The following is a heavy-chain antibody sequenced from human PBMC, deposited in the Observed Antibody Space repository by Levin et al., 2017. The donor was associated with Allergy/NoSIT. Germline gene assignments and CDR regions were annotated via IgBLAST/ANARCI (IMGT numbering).Heavy chain of an antibody. V-gene: IGHV4-38-2*02. J-gene: IGHJ3*02. CDR2: IYHSGST. Sequence: SETLSLTCTVSGSSISSGYYWGWIRQPPGKGLEWIGSIYHSGSTYYNPSLKSRVTISVDTSKNQFSLKLSSVTAADTAVYYCARVRDYHFLGHPHAFDIWGQGTMVTVSS. CDR3: ARVRDYHFLGHPHAFDI. CDR1: GSSISSGYY. D-gene: IGHD3-3*01.